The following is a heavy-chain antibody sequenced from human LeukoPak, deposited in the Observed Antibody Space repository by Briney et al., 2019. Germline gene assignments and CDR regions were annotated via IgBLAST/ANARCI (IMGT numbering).Heavy chain of an antibody. V-gene: IGHV3-30-3*01. D-gene: IGHD3-10*01. Sequence: GGSLRLSCAASGFTFRNYYIHWVRQAPGKGLEWVAVTSSDLNVKLYADSVKGRFTISRDNSRSTPYLQMNSLRPEDTAIYYCAREGYYGSGSPPSLYFDYWGQGTLVTVSS. CDR3: AREGYYGSGSPPSLYFDY. CDR2: TSSDLNVK. CDR1: GFTFRNYY. J-gene: IGHJ4*02.